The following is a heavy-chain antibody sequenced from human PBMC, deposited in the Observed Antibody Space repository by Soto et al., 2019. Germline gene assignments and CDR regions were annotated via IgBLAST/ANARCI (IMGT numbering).Heavy chain of an antibody. CDR3: ARDYGDYGMDY. D-gene: IGHD4-17*01. CDR2: ISWNSGSI. V-gene: IGHV3-9*01. Sequence: DVQLVESGGGLVQPGRSLRLSCAASGFTFDDYAMHWVRQAPGKGLEWVSGISWNSGSIGYADSVKGRFTISRDNAKNSLYLQMNSLRAEDTALYYCARDYGDYGMDYWGQGTLVTVSS. CDR1: GFTFDDYA. J-gene: IGHJ4*02.